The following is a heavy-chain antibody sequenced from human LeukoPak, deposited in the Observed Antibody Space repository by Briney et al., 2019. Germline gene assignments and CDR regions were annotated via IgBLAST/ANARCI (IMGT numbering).Heavy chain of an antibody. V-gene: IGHV1-18*01. CDR2: MSGYSGET. J-gene: IGHJ6*02. CDR1: GYTMNNFA. Sequence: ASVKVSCKASGYTMNNFADAFGITWVRQAPGQGLAWMGWMSGYSGETIYAQKLQGRVTMTTDPATNTAYMELRRLRPDDTAVYYCARDQQQTAPGSHFHYYFGMDVWGQGTTVIVSS. D-gene: IGHD6-13*01. CDR3: ARDQQQTAPGSHFHYYFGMDV.